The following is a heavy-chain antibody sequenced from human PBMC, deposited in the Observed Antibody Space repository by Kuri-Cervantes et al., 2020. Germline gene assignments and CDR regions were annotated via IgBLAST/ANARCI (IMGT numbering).Heavy chain of an antibody. CDR3: ARWPISESAPSFDP. J-gene: IGHJ5*02. V-gene: IGHV1-18*01. D-gene: IGHD3-9*01. CDR2: ISPSNGDS. CDR1: GYSFTNYG. Sequence: ASVKVSCKASGYSFTNYGVSWVRQAPGQGLEWLGWISPSNGDSNYAQKFQGRVTMTTDTSTSTAYMELRSLRSDDTAVYYCARWPISESAPSFDPWGQGTLVTVSS.